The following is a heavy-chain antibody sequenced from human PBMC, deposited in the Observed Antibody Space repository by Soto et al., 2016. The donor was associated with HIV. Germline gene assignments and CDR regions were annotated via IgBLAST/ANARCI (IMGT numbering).Heavy chain of an antibody. D-gene: IGHD3-22*01. Sequence: EVQLLESGGGLVQPGGSLRLSCTASGFAFTTYAMSWVRQAPGKGLQWVSSMSENGTKTYYMDSVKGRFTLSRDSSKSTLYLQMNSLRAEDTAVYYCAKDSTSPSFYDSSGRGKFYFDYWGPERSHRLL. CDR2: MSENGTKT. J-gene: IGHJ4*02. CDR1: GFAFTTYA. CDR3: AKDSTSPSFYDSSGRGKFYFDY. V-gene: IGHV3-23*01.